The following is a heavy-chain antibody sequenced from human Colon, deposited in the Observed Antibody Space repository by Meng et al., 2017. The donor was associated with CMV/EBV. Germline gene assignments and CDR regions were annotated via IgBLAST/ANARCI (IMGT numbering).Heavy chain of an antibody. CDR2: IRSDGSAT. J-gene: IGHJ4*02. CDR1: AYPFSDYY. V-gene: IGHV1-2*02. D-gene: IGHD6-19*01. CDR3: VRSSGWSLFDY. Sequence: QVQWMSSGDGVDVPGALVKVSCKTSAYPFSDYYMHWVRQAPGQGLEWMGWIRSDGSATNYAQKFRGRVTMTRDASVSTASMELSGLTSDDTAVYFCVRSSGWSLFDYWGPGALVTVSS.